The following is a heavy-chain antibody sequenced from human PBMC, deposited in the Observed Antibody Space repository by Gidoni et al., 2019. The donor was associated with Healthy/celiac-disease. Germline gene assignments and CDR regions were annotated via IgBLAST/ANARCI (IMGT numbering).Heavy chain of an antibody. D-gene: IGHD4-17*01. J-gene: IGHJ4*02. CDR1: GFTFSDYY. V-gene: IGHV3-11*06. CDR2: ISSSSSYT. CDR3: ARGTVTTSPLFDY. Sequence: QVQLVESGGGLVKPGGSLRLSCADSGFTFSDYYMSWIRQAPGKGLEWVSYISSSSSYTNYADSVKGRFTISRDNAKNSLYLQMNSLRAEDTAVYYCARGTVTTSPLFDYWGQGTLVTVSS.